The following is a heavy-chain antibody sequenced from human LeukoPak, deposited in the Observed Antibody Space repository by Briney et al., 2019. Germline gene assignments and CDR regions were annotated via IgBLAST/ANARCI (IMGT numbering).Heavy chain of an antibody. Sequence: GGSLRLSCAASGFPFSSYSMNCVPQTPGKGVERVSYIGTSSSIIYYADSVKGRFSIFRDTANNSLYLQMNSLRDEDTAVNYCANHDYAGHSGDYWGQGTLVTVSS. V-gene: IGHV3-48*02. J-gene: IGHJ4*02. D-gene: IGHD4-23*01. CDR2: IGTSSSII. CDR3: ANHDYAGHSGDY. CDR1: GFPFSSYS.